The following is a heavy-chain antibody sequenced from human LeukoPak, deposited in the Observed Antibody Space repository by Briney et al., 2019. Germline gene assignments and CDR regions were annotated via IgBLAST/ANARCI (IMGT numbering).Heavy chain of an antibody. CDR3: AKGGYSYGYEYFDY. CDR2: ISGSGGST. CDR1: GFTFSSYT. J-gene: IGHJ4*02. Sequence: PGGSLRLSCAASGFTFSSYTMSWVRQAPGKGLEWVSAISGSGGSTYYADSVKGRFTISRDNSKNTLYLQMNSLRAEDTAVYYCAKGGYSYGYEYFDYWGQGTLVTVSS. V-gene: IGHV3-23*01. D-gene: IGHD5-18*01.